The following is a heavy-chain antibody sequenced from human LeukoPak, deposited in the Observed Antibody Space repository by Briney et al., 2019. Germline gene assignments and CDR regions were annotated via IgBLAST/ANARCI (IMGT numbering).Heavy chain of an antibody. CDR3: AKVGTTVVTSFRYFDY. CDR1: GFTFSSYA. D-gene: IGHD4-23*01. V-gene: IGHV3-23*01. J-gene: IGHJ4*02. CDR2: ISGSGGST. Sequence: GGSLRLSCAASGFTFSSYAMSWVRQAPGKGLEWVSAISGSGGSTYYADSVRGRFTISRDNSKNTLYLQMDSLRAEDTAVYYCAKVGTTVVTSFRYFDYWGQGTLVTVSS.